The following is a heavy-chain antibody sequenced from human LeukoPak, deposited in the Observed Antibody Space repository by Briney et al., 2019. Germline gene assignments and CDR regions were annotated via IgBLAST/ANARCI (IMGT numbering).Heavy chain of an antibody. J-gene: IGHJ6*03. Sequence: SETPSLTCTVSGGSISSSSYYWGWIRQPPGKGLEWIGSIYYSGSTYYNPSLKSRVTISVDTSKNQFSLKLSSVTAADTAVYYCARQTGLWFGELLYYYYYYMDVWGKGTTVTISS. CDR2: IYYSGST. CDR3: ARQTGLWFGELLYYYYYYMDV. D-gene: IGHD3-10*01. V-gene: IGHV4-39*01. CDR1: GGSISSSSYY.